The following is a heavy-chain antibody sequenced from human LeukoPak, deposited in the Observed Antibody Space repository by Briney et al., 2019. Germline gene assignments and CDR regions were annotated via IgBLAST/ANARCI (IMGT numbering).Heavy chain of an antibody. CDR1: GFTFSSYS. Sequence: GGSLRLSCAASGFTFSSYSMNWVRQAPGKGLEWVSSISSSSSYIYYADSMKGRFTTSRDNAKNSLYLQMNSLRAEDTAIYYCARSWEAFDIWGQGTMVTVSS. J-gene: IGHJ3*02. V-gene: IGHV3-21*01. CDR2: ISSSSSYI. CDR3: ARSWEAFDI. D-gene: IGHD1-26*01.